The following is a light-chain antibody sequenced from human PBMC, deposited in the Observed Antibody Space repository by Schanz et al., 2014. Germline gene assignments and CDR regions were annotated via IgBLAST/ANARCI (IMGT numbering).Light chain of an antibody. CDR2: DVS. V-gene: IGLV2-14*01. CDR3: SSYAGSNRV. Sequence: QSALTQPASVSGSPGQSITISCTGTSSDVGGYDYVSWYQQHPGKAPKLMIYDVSNRPSGVSNRFSASKSGNTASLTVSGLQAEDEANYYCSSYAGSNRVFGGGTKLTVL. CDR1: SSDVGGYDY. J-gene: IGLJ3*02.